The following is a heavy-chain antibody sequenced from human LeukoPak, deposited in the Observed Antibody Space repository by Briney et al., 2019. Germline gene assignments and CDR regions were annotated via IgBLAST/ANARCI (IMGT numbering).Heavy chain of an antibody. V-gene: IGHV4-34*01. Sequence: PSETLSLTCAVYGWSFSGYYWSWIRQPPGKGLKWIGEINHSGSTNYNPSLKSRVTISVDTSKNQFSLKLSSVPAADTAVYYCARSQGQYDFWSGYYHPYFDYWGQGTLVTVSS. J-gene: IGHJ4*02. CDR1: GWSFSGYY. CDR2: INHSGST. CDR3: ARSQGQYDFWSGYYHPYFDY. D-gene: IGHD3-3*01.